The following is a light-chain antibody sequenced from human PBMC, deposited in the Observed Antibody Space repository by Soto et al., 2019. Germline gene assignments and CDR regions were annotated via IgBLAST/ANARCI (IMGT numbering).Light chain of an antibody. CDR2: GTS. Sequence: EIVLTQSPGTLSLSPGERATLSCRAGQSVSSSYLAWYQQKPDQTPRLLIYGTSSRATGIPDRFSGSGSGTDFTLPISRLEPEDFAVYYCQQYGSSKWTFGQGTKVESK. J-gene: IGKJ1*01. CDR3: QQYGSSKWT. V-gene: IGKV3-20*01. CDR1: QSVSSSY.